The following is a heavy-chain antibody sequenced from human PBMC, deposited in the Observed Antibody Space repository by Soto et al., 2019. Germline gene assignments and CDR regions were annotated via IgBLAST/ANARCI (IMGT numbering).Heavy chain of an antibody. Sequence: VGSLSLPCAASGFTFSSHWMSWVRQAPGKGLEWVANIKQDGSEKYYVDSVKGRFTISRDNAKNSLYLQMNSLRAEDTAVYYCARVTRGYDFRSGYRGPNYYGMDVWGQGTTVNVS. CDR2: IKQDGSEK. CDR1: GFTFSSHW. V-gene: IGHV3-7*01. J-gene: IGHJ6*02. D-gene: IGHD3-3*01. CDR3: ARVTRGYDFRSGYRGPNYYGMDV.